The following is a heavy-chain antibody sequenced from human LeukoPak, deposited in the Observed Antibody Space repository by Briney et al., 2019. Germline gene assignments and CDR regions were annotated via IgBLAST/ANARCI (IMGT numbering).Heavy chain of an antibody. D-gene: IGHD3-9*01. CDR3: ARDFDLSGP. CDR2: IFHTGST. CDR1: GATISSRC. Sequence: SETLSLTCSVSGATISSRCWGWIRQPPGKGLEWIGYIFHTGSTLYNPSLKSRVTMTVDRSKNQFSLNLRSVTAADTAVYYCARDFDLSGPWGQGTLVTVSS. J-gene: IGHJ5*02. V-gene: IGHV4-59*11.